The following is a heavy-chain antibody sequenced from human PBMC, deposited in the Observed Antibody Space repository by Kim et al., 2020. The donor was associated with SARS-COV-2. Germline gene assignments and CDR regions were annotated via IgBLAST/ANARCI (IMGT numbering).Heavy chain of an antibody. D-gene: IGHD3-10*01. V-gene: IGHV3-30*18. CDR3: AKMFGRGVIN. J-gene: IGHJ4*02. CDR1: GFTFSSYG. Sequence: GGSLRLSCAASGFTFSSYGMHWVRQAPGKGLEWVAVISYDGSNKYYADSVKGRFTISRDNSKNTLYLQMNSLRAEDTAVYYCAKMFGRGVINWGLGTLVTVSS. CDR2: ISYDGSNK.